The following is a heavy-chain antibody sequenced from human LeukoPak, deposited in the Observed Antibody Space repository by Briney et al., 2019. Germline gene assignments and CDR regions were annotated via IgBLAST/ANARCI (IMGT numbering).Heavy chain of an antibody. D-gene: IGHD3-16*01. V-gene: IGHV3-23*01. Sequence: GGTLRLSCAASGFTFSNYAMSWVRQAPGKGLEWVSAISGRDGSTYYAGSVKGRFTISRDNSKNTLYLQTNSLRGEDTAVYYCAKSGGVRFDPWGQGTLVTVSS. J-gene: IGHJ5*02. CDR1: GFTFSNYA. CDR3: AKSGGVRFDP. CDR2: ISGRDGST.